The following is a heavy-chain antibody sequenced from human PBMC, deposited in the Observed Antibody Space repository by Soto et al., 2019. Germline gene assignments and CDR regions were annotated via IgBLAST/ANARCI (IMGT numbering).Heavy chain of an antibody. V-gene: IGHV3-30-3*01. D-gene: IGHD3-3*01. Sequence: GGSLRLSCAASGFTFSSYAMHWVRQAPGKGLEWVAVISYDGSNKYYADSVKGRFTISRDNSKNTLYLQMNSLRAEDTAVYYCARVRGSLNFDYWGQGTLVTVSS. CDR1: GFTFSSYA. J-gene: IGHJ4*02. CDR2: ISYDGSNK. CDR3: ARVRGSLNFDY.